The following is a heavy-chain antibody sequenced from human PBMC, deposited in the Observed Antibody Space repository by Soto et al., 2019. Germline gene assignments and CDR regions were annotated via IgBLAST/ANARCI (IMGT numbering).Heavy chain of an antibody. J-gene: IGHJ4*02. D-gene: IGHD3-16*01. Sequence: EVQLLESGGGLVQPGGSLRLSCAASGFSASNYAMSWVRQAPGKGLEWLSSINGGGDTTYYADSVKGRVTISRDSSKNTLYLQLNSLTAEDTAVYFCAKDRRAVPYYWDSWGQGTLVTVSS. CDR3: AKDRRAVPYYWDS. V-gene: IGHV3-23*01. CDR1: GFSASNYA. CDR2: INGGGDTT.